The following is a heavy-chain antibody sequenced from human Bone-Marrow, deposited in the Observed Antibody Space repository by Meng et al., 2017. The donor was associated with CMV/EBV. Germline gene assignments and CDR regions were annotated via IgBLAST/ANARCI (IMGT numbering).Heavy chain of an antibody. J-gene: IGHJ5*02. V-gene: IGHV4-59*05. CDR3: ARAYCGGDCYSYNWFDP. CDR2: IYYSGST. Sequence: ESLKISCAASGFTFSSYSMNWVRQAPGKGLEWIGSIYYSGSTYYNPSLKSRVTISVDTSKNQFSLKLSSVTAADTAVYYCARAYCGGDCYSYNWFDPWGQGTLVTVSS. CDR1: GFTFSSYSMN. D-gene: IGHD2-21*01.